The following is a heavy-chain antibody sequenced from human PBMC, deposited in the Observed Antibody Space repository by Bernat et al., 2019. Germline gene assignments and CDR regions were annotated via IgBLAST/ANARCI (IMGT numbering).Heavy chain of an antibody. J-gene: IGHJ4*02. D-gene: IGHD3-22*01. CDR1: GGSISSSSYY. CDR2: IYYSGST. Sequence: QLQLQESGPGLVKPSETLSLTCTVSGGSISSSSYYWGWIRQPPGKGLEWIGSIYYSGSTYYNPSLKSRVTISVDTSKNQFSLKLSSVTAADTAVYYCARGRDYYDSSGPFDYWAREPWSPSPQ. V-gene: IGHV4-39*01. CDR3: ARGRDYYDSSGPFDY.